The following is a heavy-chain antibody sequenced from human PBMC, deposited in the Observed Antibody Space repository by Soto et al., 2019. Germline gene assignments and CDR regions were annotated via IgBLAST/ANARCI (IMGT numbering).Heavy chain of an antibody. CDR2: ISGSGGST. CDR1: GFTFSSYA. D-gene: IGHD2-15*01. V-gene: IGHV3-23*01. J-gene: IGHJ5*02. Sequence: PGGSLRLSCAASGFTFSSYAMSWVRQSPGKGLEWVSAISGSGGSTYYADSVKGRFTISRDNSKNTLYLQMNSLRAEDTAVYYCAKVCSGFPWCWFDPWGQGTLVTVSS. CDR3: AKVCSGFPWCWFDP.